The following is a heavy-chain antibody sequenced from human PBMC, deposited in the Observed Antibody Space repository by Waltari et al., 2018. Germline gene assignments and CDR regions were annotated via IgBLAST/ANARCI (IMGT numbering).Heavy chain of an antibody. J-gene: IGHJ6*03. V-gene: IGHV3-48*03. CDR3: ARPSTEYYYYYYYMDV. CDR2: ISNSGSTT. CDR1: GFSFSNYE. Sequence: EVQVVESGGGLVQPVGSLRLSCVASGFSFSNYEMNWVRQAPGKGLEWVSYISNSGSTTYYADSVKGRFTISRDNAKNSMYLEMDSLRAEDTAVYYCARPSTEYYYYYYYMDVWGKGTTVTVS.